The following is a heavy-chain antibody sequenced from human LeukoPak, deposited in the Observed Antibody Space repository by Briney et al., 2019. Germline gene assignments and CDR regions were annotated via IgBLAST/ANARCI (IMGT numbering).Heavy chain of an antibody. CDR1: GYTLTELS. CDR2: FDPEDGET. D-gene: IGHD3-9*01. V-gene: IGHV1-24*01. Sequence: ASVKVSCKFSGYTLTELSMHWVRQAPGKGLEWMGGFDPEDGETIYAQKFQGRVTMTEDTSTDTAYMELSSLRSEDTAVYYCATGGHRGEPSSYYDILTGYYNDGGDFDYWGQGTLVTVSS. J-gene: IGHJ4*02. CDR3: ATGGHRGEPSSYYDILTGYYNDGGDFDY.